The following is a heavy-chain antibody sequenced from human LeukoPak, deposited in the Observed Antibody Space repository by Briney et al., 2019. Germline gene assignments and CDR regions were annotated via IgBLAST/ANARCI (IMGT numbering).Heavy chain of an antibody. Sequence: SETLSLTCTVSGGSISSSSYYWGWIRQPPGKGLEWIGSIYYSGSTYYNPSLKSRVTISVDTSKNQFSLKLSSVTAADTAVYYCARAAKRITIFGVPTGNWFDPWGQGTLVTVSS. CDR1: GGSISSSSYY. D-gene: IGHD3-3*01. V-gene: IGHV4-39*07. CDR2: IYYSGST. CDR3: ARAAKRITIFGVPTGNWFDP. J-gene: IGHJ5*02.